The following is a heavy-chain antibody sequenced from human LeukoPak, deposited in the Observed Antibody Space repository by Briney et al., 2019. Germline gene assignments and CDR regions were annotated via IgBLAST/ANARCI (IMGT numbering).Heavy chain of an antibody. J-gene: IGHJ4*02. D-gene: IGHD6-19*01. V-gene: IGHV3-23*01. CDR2: ISGSGGST. CDR1: GLSFSSYA. CDR3: ARSRPRYSSGWYPLILDY. Sequence: GGSLRLSCAASGLSFSSYAMSWVRQAPGKGLEWVSAISGSGGSTYYADSVKGRFTISRDNSKNTLYLQMNSLRAEDTAVYYCARSRPRYSSGWYPLILDYWGQGTLVTVSS.